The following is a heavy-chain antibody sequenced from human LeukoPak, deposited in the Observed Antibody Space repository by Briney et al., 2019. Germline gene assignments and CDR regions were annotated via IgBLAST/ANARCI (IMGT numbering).Heavy chain of an antibody. Sequence: RGSLRLSCAASGFMFSTYWMTWVRQAPGKGLEWVANIKTDGSETYYVDFVKGRFTISRDNTKNLLYLQMNSLRGEDAAVYYCGGFGYEAAVDLWGQGTLVTVSS. D-gene: IGHD6-13*01. J-gene: IGHJ4*02. CDR3: GGFGYEAAVDL. CDR1: GFMFSTYW. CDR2: IKTDGSET. V-gene: IGHV3-7*01.